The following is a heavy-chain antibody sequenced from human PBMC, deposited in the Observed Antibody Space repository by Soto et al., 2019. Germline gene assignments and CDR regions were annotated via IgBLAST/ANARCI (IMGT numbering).Heavy chain of an antibody. Sequence: GGSLRLSCAASGFTFSSYGMHWVRQAPGKGLEWVAVIWYDGSNKYYADSVKGRFTISRDNSKNTLYLQMNSLRAEDTAVYYCARDLRSYDFWSGYYPLRSYYYYGMDVWGQGTTVTVSS. J-gene: IGHJ6*02. CDR1: GFTFSSYG. CDR2: IWYDGSNK. CDR3: ARDLRSYDFWSGYYPLRSYYYYGMDV. D-gene: IGHD3-3*01. V-gene: IGHV3-33*01.